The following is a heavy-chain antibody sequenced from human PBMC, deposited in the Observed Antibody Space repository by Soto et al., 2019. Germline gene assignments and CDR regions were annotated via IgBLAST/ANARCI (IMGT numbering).Heavy chain of an antibody. CDR3: AKNSPVVSSWLGNIDY. CDR1: GFTFSSYA. D-gene: IGHD6-13*01. Sequence: HPGGSLRLSCAASGFTFSSYAMGWVRQAPGKGLEWVSAISGSGGSTYYADSVKGRFTISRDNSKNTLYLQMNSLRAEDTAVYYCAKNSPVVSSWLGNIDYWGQGTLVTVSS. CDR2: ISGSGGST. J-gene: IGHJ4*02. V-gene: IGHV3-23*01.